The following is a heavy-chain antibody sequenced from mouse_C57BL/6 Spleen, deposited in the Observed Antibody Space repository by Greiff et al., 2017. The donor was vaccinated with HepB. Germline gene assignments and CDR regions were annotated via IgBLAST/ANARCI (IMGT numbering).Heavy chain of an antibody. Sequence: QVTLKESGPGILQPSQTLSLTCSFSGFSLSTFGMGVGWIRQPSGKGLEWLAHIWWDDDKYYNPALKSRLTISKDTSKNQVFLKIANVDTADTATYYCASPYGYDKLEYFDVWGTGTTVTVSS. V-gene: IGHV8-8*01. J-gene: IGHJ1*03. CDR2: IWWDDDK. CDR3: ASPYGYDKLEYFDV. D-gene: IGHD2-2*01. CDR1: GFSLSTFGMG.